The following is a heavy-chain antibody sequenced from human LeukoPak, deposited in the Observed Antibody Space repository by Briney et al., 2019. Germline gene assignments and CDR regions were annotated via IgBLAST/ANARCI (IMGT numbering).Heavy chain of an antibody. D-gene: IGHD3-22*01. CDR3: ARRTDTMIVVEYYFDY. CDR2: INPNSGGT. CDR1: GYTFTGYY. J-gene: IGHJ4*02. Sequence: GASVKVSCKASGYTFTGYYMHWVRQAPGQGLEWMGWINPNSGGTNYAQKFQGRVTMTRDTSFSTAYMELSRLRSDDTAVYYCARRTDTMIVVEYYFDYWGQGTLVTVSS. V-gene: IGHV1-2*02.